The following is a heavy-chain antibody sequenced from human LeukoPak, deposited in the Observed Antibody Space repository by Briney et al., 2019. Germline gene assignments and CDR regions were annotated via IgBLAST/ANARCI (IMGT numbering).Heavy chain of an antibody. V-gene: IGHV1-69*13. D-gene: IGHD2-15*01. CDR1: GGTFSSYA. CDR2: IIPIFGTA. Sequence: GASVKVSCKASGGTFSSYAISWVRQAPGQGLEWMGGIIPIFGTANYAQKFQGRVTITADESTSTAYMELSSLRSEDTAVYYCASRGLYCSGGSCYGPRNPAEYFQHWGQGTLVTVSS. J-gene: IGHJ1*01. CDR3: ASRGLYCSGGSCYGPRNPAEYFQH.